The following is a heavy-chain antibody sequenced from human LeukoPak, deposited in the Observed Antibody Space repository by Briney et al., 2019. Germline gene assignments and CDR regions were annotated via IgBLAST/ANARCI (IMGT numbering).Heavy chain of an antibody. J-gene: IGHJ5*02. D-gene: IGHD2-2*01. CDR3: ARVVSRRFDP. V-gene: IGHV3-23*01. CDR2: ISDSGGST. CDR1: GFTFSDYV. Sequence: GGSLSLSCAASGFTFSDYVMGWVRQAPGKGLEWVSGISDSGGSTYYADSVKGRFTISRDNSKNTLYLQMNSLRAEDTAVYYCARVVSRRFDPWGQGTLVTVSS.